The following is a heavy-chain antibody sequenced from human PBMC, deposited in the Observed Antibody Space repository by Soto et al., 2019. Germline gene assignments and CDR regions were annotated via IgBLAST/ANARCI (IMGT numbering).Heavy chain of an antibody. J-gene: IGHJ6*02. V-gene: IGHV1-2*02. CDR1: GYSFSDYF. D-gene: IGHD1-26*01. CDR3: ARIKWGLDYYNGMDV. Sequence: QVKLVQSGAEVKKSGASVKVSCKASGYSFSDYFIQWVRQAPGQGLEWVAWINPKTAATNYAKKFQGRVSLTWDTSFSTAYMELTRLRPDDTAVYYCARIKWGLDYYNGMDVWGQGTTVIVSS. CDR2: INPKTAAT.